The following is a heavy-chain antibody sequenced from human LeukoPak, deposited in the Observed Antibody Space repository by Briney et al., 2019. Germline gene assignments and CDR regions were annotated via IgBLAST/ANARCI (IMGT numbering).Heavy chain of an antibody. V-gene: IGHV3-23*01. J-gene: IGHJ6*02. D-gene: IGHD5-12*01. CDR2: ISGSGGST. CDR3: AKDPHVDIVAIYGMDV. CDR1: GFTVSSNY. Sequence: GGSLRLSCAASGFTVSSNYMSWVRQAPGKGLEWVSAISGSGGSTYYADSVKGRFTISRDNSKNTLYLQMNSLRAEDTAVYYCAKDPHVDIVAIYGMDVWGQGTTVTVSS.